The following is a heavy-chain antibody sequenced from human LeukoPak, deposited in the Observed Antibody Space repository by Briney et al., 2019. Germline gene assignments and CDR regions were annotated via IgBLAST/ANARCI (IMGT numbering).Heavy chain of an antibody. D-gene: IGHD2-2*01. Sequence: PSETLSLTCIVSGDSISGKYWSWIRRPAGKGLEWLGRIYSSGTTDYSPSLMSRVTMSLDTSKNHISLRLRSVTAADTAVYYCARLDILVPRAVEWFDPWGQGTVVTVSS. V-gene: IGHV4-4*07. J-gene: IGHJ5*01. CDR3: ARLDILVPRAVEWFDP. CDR2: IYSSGTT. CDR1: GDSISGKY.